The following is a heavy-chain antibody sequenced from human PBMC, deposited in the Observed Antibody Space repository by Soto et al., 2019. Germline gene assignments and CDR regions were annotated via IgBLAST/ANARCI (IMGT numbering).Heavy chain of an antibody. Sequence: GGSLRLSCSASGFTFRSYAMTWVRQAPGKGLEWVSAISGSGGSTYYADSVKGRFTISRDNSKNTLYLQMNSLRAEDTAVYYCAKGGATIYNWFDPWGQGTLVTVSS. CDR2: ISGSGGST. D-gene: IGHD5-12*01. CDR1: GFTFRSYA. J-gene: IGHJ5*02. CDR3: AKGGATIYNWFDP. V-gene: IGHV3-23*01.